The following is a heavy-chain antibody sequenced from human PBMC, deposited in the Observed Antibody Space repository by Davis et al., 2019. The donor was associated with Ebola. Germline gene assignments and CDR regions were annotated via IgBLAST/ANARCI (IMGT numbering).Heavy chain of an antibody. CDR3: AKHYQSGGVGRNWFDP. V-gene: IGHV5-51*01. CDR2: IYPGDSDA. J-gene: IGHJ5*02. D-gene: IGHD1-26*01. CDR1: GYTFNNYW. Sequence: GESLKISCKGSGYTFNNYWIAWVRQMPGKGLEWMGIIYPGDSDARYSPSFQGQVTISVDKSINTAYLQWSSLKASDTAMYYCAKHYQSGGVGRNWFDPWGQGTLVTVSS.